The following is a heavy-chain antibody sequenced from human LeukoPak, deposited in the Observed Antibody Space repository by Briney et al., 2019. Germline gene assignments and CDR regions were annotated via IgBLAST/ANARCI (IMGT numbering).Heavy chain of an antibody. CDR2: INPNSGGT. CDR1: GYTFTGYY. J-gene: IGHJ4*02. CDR3: ARNGDSGSWYVDY. Sequence: ASVKVSCKASGYTFTGYYMHWVRQAPGQGLEWMGWINPNSGGTNYAQKFQGRVTMTRDTSISTAYMELRSLRSDDTAVYYCARNGDSGSWYVDYWGQGTLVTVSS. V-gene: IGHV1-2*02. D-gene: IGHD6-13*01.